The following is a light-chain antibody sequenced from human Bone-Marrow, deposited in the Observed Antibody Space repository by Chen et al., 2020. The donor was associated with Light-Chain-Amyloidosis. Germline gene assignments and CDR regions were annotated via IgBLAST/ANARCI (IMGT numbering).Light chain of an antibody. V-gene: IGLV1-51*02. J-gene: IGLJ3*02. Sequence: QSVLTQPPSVSAAPGQKATISCSGSNSNIGINYVSWYQQLPGTSPKLLIYENNQRPSEIPDRFSGSKSGTSATLGVARLQTGDEADYYCATWDSSLTVWMFGGGTKLTVL. CDR3: ATWDSSLTVWM. CDR1: NSNIGINY. CDR2: ENN.